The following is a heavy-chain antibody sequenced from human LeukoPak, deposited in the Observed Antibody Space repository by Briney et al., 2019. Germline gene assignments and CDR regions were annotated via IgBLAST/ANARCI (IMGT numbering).Heavy chain of an antibody. Sequence: GGSLRLSCVGSGFTFSNYAMSWVRQTPGEGLEWVAVISNSGSNTYYADSVKGRFTISRDNSKNTLYLQMNSLRAEDTALYHCAKERSLNGGYSDGYFDHWGQGTLVTVSS. CDR3: AKERSLNGGYSDGYFDH. J-gene: IGHJ4*02. V-gene: IGHV3-23*01. CDR2: ISNSGSNT. D-gene: IGHD4-23*01. CDR1: GFTFSNYA.